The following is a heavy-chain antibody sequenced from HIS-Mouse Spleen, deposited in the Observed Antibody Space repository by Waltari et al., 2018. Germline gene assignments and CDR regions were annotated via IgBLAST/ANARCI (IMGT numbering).Heavy chain of an antibody. CDR3: AREIPYSSSWYDWYFDL. Sequence: QLQLQESGPGLVKPSETLSLTCTVSGGSISSSSYYWGWIRQPPGKGLEWIGSIYYRASTSSNPSLKSRVTISVDTSKNQFSLKLSSVTAADTAVYYCAREIPYSSSWYDWYFDLWGRGTLVTVSS. J-gene: IGHJ2*01. CDR2: IYYRAST. CDR1: GGSISSSSYY. D-gene: IGHD6-13*01. V-gene: IGHV4-39*07.